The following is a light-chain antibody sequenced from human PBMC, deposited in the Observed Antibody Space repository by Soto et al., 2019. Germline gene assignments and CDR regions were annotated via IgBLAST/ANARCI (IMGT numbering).Light chain of an antibody. CDR3: QQDYSYPLT. Sequence: AIQMTQSPSSLSASVGDRVTITCRASQGIGKDLGWYQQKPGKAPNLLIYAASTLQGGVPSGFSGSGSGTDFTLTISSLQPEDSATYFCQQDYSYPLTFGGGTKVEL. CDR2: AAS. J-gene: IGKJ4*01. V-gene: IGKV1-6*01. CDR1: QGIGKD.